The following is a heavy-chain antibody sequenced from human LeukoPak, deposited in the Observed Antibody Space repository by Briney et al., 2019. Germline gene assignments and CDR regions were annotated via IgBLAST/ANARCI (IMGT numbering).Heavy chain of an antibody. Sequence: GASVKVSCKASGGTFSSYAISWVRQAPGQGLEWMGRIIPILGIANYAQKFQGRVTITADKSTSTAYMELSSLRSEDTAVYYCARDDPQYDILTGYYLDYWGQGTLVTVSS. J-gene: IGHJ4*02. CDR1: GGTFSSYA. CDR3: ARDDPQYDILTGYYLDY. CDR2: IIPILGIA. V-gene: IGHV1-69*04. D-gene: IGHD3-9*01.